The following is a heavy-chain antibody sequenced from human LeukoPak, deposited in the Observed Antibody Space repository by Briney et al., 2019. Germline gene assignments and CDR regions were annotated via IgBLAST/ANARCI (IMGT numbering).Heavy chain of an antibody. D-gene: IGHD6-6*01. CDR2: ISAYNGNT. V-gene: IGHV1-18*01. CDR1: GGTFSSYA. Sequence: ASVKVSCKASGGTFSSYAISWVRQAPGQGLEWMGWISAYNGNTNYAQKLQGRVTMTTDTSTSTAYMELRSLRSDDTAVYYCARAKYSSSSGDYWGQGTLVTVSS. J-gene: IGHJ4*02. CDR3: ARAKYSSSSGDY.